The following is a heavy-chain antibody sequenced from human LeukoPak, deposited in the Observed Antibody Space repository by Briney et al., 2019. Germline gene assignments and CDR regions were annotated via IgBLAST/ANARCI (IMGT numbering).Heavy chain of an antibody. CDR2: FDPEDGET. V-gene: IGHV1-24*01. D-gene: IGHD3-3*01. CDR1: RYTLTELS. CDR3: ATYYDFWSGYSGTNWFDP. J-gene: IGHJ5*02. Sequence: GASVKVSCKVSRYTLTELSMHWVRQAPGKGLEWMGGFDPEDGETIYAQKFQGRVTMTEDTSTDTAYMELSSLRSEDTAVYYCATYYDFWSGYSGTNWFDPWGQGTLVTVSS.